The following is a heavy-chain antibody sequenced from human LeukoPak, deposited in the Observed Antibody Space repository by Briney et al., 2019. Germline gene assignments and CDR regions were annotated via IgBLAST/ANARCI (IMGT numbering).Heavy chain of an antibody. V-gene: IGHV3-53*01. CDR2: IYSGGSI. Sequence: GGSLRLSCAVSGFTVSSNYMSWVRQAPGKGLEWVSVIYSGGSIYYVDSVKGRFTISRDNTKNALYLKMNSLRAEDTALYYCARDFGPDTSGGTFDYWGQGTLVAVSS. D-gene: IGHD3-3*01. CDR1: GFTVSSNY. J-gene: IGHJ4*02. CDR3: ARDFGPDTSGGTFDY.